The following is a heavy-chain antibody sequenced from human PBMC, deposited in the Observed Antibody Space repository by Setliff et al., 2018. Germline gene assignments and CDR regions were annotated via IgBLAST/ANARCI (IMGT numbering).Heavy chain of an antibody. CDR2: INPNSGGT. J-gene: IGHJ4*02. D-gene: IGHD3-9*01. CDR1: GYTFTDYY. Sequence: EASVKVSCKASGYTFTDYYIHWVRQAPGQGLEWMGWINPNSGGTNPAQRFQGRVTMTRDTSITTAYMELSGLRSDDTAVYYCVRQDILTGYYAFDYWGQGTLVTVSS. CDR3: VRQDILTGYYAFDY. V-gene: IGHV1-2*02.